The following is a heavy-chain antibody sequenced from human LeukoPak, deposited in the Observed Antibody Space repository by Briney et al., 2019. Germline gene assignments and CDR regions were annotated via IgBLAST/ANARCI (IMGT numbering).Heavy chain of an antibody. D-gene: IGHD5-24*01. CDR1: GFTFSSYA. CDR2: ISNSGGST. Sequence: GGSLRLSCAASGFTFSSYAMTWVRQAPGKGLEWVSPISNSGGSTYYADSVKGRFTISRDSSKNTLYLQMNSLRAEDTALYYCAKLRGGDGYKDSFDYWGQGTLVTVSS. J-gene: IGHJ4*02. V-gene: IGHV3-23*01. CDR3: AKLRGGDGYKDSFDY.